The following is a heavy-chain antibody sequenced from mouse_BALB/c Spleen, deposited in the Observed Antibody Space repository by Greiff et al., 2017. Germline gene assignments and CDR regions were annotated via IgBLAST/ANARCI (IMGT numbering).Heavy chain of an antibody. CDR1: GYSFTGYY. V-gene: IGHV1-31*01. J-gene: IGHJ2*01. Sequence: EVKLQESGPELVKPGASVKISCKASGYSFTGYYMHWVKQSHVKSLEWIGRINPYNGATSYNQNFKDKASLTVDKSSSTAYMELHSLTSEDSAVYYCARSKDGYSYYFDYWGQGTTLTVSS. CDR3: ARSKDGYSYYFDY. CDR2: INPYNGAT. D-gene: IGHD2-3*01.